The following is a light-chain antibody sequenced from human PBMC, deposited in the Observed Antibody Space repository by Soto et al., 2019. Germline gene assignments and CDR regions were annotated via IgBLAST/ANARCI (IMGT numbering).Light chain of an antibody. CDR2: HVS. Sequence: EVVLTQSPATLSLSPGERATLSCRASQSVVNLAWYQHKRGQAPRLLIYHVSTRATGIPSRFSGSGSETDLTLTISKLEHEDFASYYCQQYSSWLRSFGGGTKLAIK. CDR3: QQYSSWLRS. J-gene: IGKJ4*01. V-gene: IGKV3-11*01. CDR1: QSVVN.